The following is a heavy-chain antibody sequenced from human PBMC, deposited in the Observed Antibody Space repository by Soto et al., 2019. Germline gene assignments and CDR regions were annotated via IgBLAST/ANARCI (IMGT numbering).Heavy chain of an antibody. CDR1: GGSISSGGYY. CDR3: ARSSTSANYFDY. CDR2: IYYSGST. V-gene: IGHV4-31*03. Sequence: SETLSLTCTVSGGSISSGGYYWSWIRQHPGKGLEWIGYIYYSGSTYYNPSLKSRVTISVDTSKNQFSLKLSSVTTADTAVYYCARSSTSANYFDYWGQGTLVTVSS. D-gene: IGHD2-2*01. J-gene: IGHJ4*02.